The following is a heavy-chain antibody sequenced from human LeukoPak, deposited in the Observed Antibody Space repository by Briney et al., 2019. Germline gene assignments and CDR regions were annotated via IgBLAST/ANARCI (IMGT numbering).Heavy chain of an antibody. J-gene: IGHJ5*02. Sequence: SETLSLTCAVSGGSISSSNWWSWVRQPPGKGLEWIGEIYHSGSTNYNPSLKSRVTISVDKSKNQFSLKLSSVTAADTAVYYCASWTYYYDSSGSPELSWGQGTLVTVSS. CDR2: IYHSGST. D-gene: IGHD3-22*01. V-gene: IGHV4-4*02. CDR3: ASWTYYYDSSGSPELS. CDR1: GGSISSSNW.